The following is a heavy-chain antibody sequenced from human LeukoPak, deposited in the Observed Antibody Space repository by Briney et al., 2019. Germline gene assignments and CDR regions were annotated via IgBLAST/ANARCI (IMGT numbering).Heavy chain of an antibody. CDR1: GFTFSSYG. D-gene: IGHD6-19*01. V-gene: IGHV3-33*06. Sequence: GGSLRLSCAASGFTFSSYGMHWVRQAPGKGLEWVAVIWYDGSNKYYADSVKGRFTISRDNSKNTLYLQMNSLRAEDTAVYYCAKDRGYSSGRIFDYWGQGTLVTVSS. J-gene: IGHJ4*02. CDR3: AKDRGYSSGRIFDY. CDR2: IWYDGSNK.